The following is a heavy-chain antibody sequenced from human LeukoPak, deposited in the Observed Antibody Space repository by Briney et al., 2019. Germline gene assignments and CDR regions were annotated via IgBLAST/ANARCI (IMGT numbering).Heavy chain of an antibody. J-gene: IGHJ3*02. V-gene: IGHV5-51*01. CDR2: GNPGDSDI. CDR3: ARQGTTVTHEGAFDI. Sequence: GESLKISCKGSGYSFTSYWIGWVRQMPGKGLEWMGIGNPGDSDIRYSPSFQGQVTISADKSTSTAYLQWSSLKASDTAMYYCARQGTTVTHEGAFDIWGQGTMVTVS. CDR1: GYSFTSYW. D-gene: IGHD4-17*01.